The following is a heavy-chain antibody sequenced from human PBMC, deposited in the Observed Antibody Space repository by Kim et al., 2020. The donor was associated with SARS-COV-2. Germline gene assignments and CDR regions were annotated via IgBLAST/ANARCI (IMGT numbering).Heavy chain of an antibody. Sequence: SETLSLTCSVSGDSIDSDDFFWVWVRQRPGGGLEWIGNVYNDGDTRYSASLRGRASVSMDTSKNQFSLKVTSVTAAATAMYFCARQPAGSFSGFDYWGQG. V-gene: IGHV4-39*01. J-gene: IGHJ4*02. CDR3: ARQPAGSFSGFDY. CDR2: VYNDGDT. D-gene: IGHD6-13*01. CDR1: GDSIDSDDFF.